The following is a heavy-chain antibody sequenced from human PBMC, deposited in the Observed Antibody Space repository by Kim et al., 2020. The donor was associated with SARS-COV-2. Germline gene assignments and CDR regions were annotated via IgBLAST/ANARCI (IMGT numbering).Heavy chain of an antibody. D-gene: IGHD2-21*02. Sequence: YYAESVKGRFTIYRENAKKSPYLQMNSLRAEDTAVYYCARSRVTLGLDYWGQGTLVTVSP. J-gene: IGHJ4*02. CDR3: ARSRVTLGLDY. V-gene: IGHV3-21*01.